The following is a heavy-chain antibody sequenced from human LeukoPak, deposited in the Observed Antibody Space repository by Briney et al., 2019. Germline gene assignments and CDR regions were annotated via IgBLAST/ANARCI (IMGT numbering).Heavy chain of an antibody. D-gene: IGHD2-8*01. V-gene: IGHV3-53*01. Sequence: SGGSLRLSCAVSGFTVSSNHMSWVRQAPGKGLEWVSVFYSGGDTHYADSVKGRFTISRDNSKNTLYLQMNSLRAEDTAVYYCARDVYAKTYNWFDPWGQGTLVTVSS. CDR1: GFTVSSNH. CDR2: FYSGGDT. J-gene: IGHJ5*02. CDR3: ARDVYAKTYNWFDP.